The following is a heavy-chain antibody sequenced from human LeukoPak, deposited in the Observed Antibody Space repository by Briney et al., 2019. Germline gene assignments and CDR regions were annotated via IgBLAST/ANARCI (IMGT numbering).Heavy chain of an antibody. Sequence: PSETLSLTCTVSGASISNYYWGWVRQPPGKGLEWVGYIYYSGSTNYKPSLKSRLTLSPDMSNNEISLKLTSVTAADTAVYYCATGLGVFDYWGRGILVTVSS. CDR2: IYYSGST. CDR1: GASISNYY. D-gene: IGHD1-14*01. J-gene: IGHJ4*02. V-gene: IGHV4-59*12. CDR3: ATGLGVFDY.